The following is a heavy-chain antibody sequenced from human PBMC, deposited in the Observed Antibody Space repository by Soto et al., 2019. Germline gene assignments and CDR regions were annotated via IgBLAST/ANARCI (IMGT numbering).Heavy chain of an antibody. D-gene: IGHD3-3*01. CDR3: AREGTYYDFWSGPRPLPSGEGYGMDV. Sequence: SVKVSCKASGGTFSSYAISWVRQAPGQGLEWMGGIIPIFGTANYAQKFQGRVTITADESTSTAYMELSSPRSEDTAVYYCAREGTYYDFWSGPRPLPSGEGYGMDVWGQGTTVTVSS. V-gene: IGHV1-69*13. CDR2: IIPIFGTA. J-gene: IGHJ6*02. CDR1: GGTFSSYA.